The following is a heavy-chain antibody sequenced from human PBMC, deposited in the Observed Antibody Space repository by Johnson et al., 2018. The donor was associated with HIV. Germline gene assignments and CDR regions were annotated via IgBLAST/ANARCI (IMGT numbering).Heavy chain of an antibody. Sequence: QVQLVESGGGVVQPGRSLRLSCAASGFTFSDYYMTWIRQAPGKGLEWISYISSRGIPIYYADSVKGRFTVSRDNSKNTLYLQINSLRAEDTALDYCAKVAVATAAGGVALDIWGPGTMVTVSS. D-gene: IGHD2-2*01. CDR3: AKVAVATAAGGVALDI. CDR2: ISSRGIPI. CDR1: GFTFSDYY. V-gene: IGHV3-11*04. J-gene: IGHJ3*02.